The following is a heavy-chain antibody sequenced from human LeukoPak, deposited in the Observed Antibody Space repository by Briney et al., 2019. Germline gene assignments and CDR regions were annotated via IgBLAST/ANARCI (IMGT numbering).Heavy chain of an antibody. D-gene: IGHD3-16*02. CDR1: GGSFSGYY. V-gene: IGHV4-34*01. J-gene: IGHJ5*02. Sequence: SETLSLTCAVYGGSFSGYYWSWIRQPPGKELEWIGEINHSGSTNYNPSLKSRVTISVDTSKNQFSLKLSSVTAADTAVYYCAREAMITFGGVIGSNWFDPWGQGTLVTVSS. CDR3: AREAMITFGGVIGSNWFDP. CDR2: INHSGST.